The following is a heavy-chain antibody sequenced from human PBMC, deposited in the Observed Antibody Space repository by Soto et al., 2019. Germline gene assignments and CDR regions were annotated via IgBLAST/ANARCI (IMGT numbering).Heavy chain of an antibody. V-gene: IGHV3-30*18. Sequence: GGSLRLSCASSGFAFSGFGMHWVRQAPGKGLEWLAVISYDGTDKKYADSVKGRFTISRDKSKSMLYLQMNSLRPEDTAVYYCAKDGGDYYDSSGSHPWGQGSLVTVSS. CDR2: ISYDGTDK. D-gene: IGHD3-22*01. J-gene: IGHJ5*02. CDR3: AKDGGDYYDSSGSHP. CDR1: GFAFSGFG.